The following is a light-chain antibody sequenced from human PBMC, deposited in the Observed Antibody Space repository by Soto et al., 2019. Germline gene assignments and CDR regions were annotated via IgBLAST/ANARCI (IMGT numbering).Light chain of an antibody. CDR2: GAS. CDR1: QSVSSN. J-gene: IGKJ1*01. CDR3: QQFYNWPRT. V-gene: IGKV3-15*01. Sequence: EIVMTQSPGTLSVSPGERATLSGRASQSVSSNLAWYQQKPGQAPRLLIYGASTRATGIPARFSGSGSETEFTLTISSRQSEDFAVYYCQQFYNWPRTFGQGTKVEIK.